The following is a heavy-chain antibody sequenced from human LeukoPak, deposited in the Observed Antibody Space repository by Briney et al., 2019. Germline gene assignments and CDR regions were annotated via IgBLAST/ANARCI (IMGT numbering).Heavy chain of an antibody. V-gene: IGHV1-2*02. CDR1: GYTFTGYY. D-gene: IGHD2-2*01. J-gene: IGHJ5*02. CDR3: ARDRGSSLQYNWFDP. Sequence: ASVKVSRKASGYTFTGYYMHWVRQAPGQGLEWMGWINPNSGGTNYAQKFQGRVTMTRDTSISTAYMELSRLRSDDTAVYYCARDRGSSLQYNWFDPWGQGTLVTVSS. CDR2: INPNSGGT.